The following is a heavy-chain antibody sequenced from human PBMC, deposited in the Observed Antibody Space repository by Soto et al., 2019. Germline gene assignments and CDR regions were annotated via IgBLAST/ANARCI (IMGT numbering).Heavy chain of an antibody. CDR3: TRLGYCSSTSCYRDYYYYGMDV. CDR1: GFTFSGSA. V-gene: IGHV3-73*01. CDR2: IRSKANSYAT. D-gene: IGHD2-2*01. Sequence: HPGGSLRLSCAASGFTFSGSAMHWVRQASGKGLEWVGRIRSKANSYATAYAASVKGRFTISRDDSKNTAYLQMNSLKTEDTAVYYCTRLGYCSSTSCYRDYYYYGMDVWGQGTTVTVSS. J-gene: IGHJ6*02.